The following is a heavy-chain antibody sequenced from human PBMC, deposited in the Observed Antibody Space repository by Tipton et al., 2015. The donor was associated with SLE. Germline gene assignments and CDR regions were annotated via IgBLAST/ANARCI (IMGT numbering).Heavy chain of an antibody. CDR3: AKGVPIED. CDR1: GFTFTSYA. J-gene: IGHJ4*02. V-gene: IGHV3-23*01. Sequence: SLRLSCAASGFTFTSYAMSWVRQAPGKGLEWVSGIDGGGGSTYYADSVKGRFTISRDNSKNTLYLKMSSLRGEDTAVYYCAKGVPIEDWGQGTLVTVSS. D-gene: IGHD3-10*01. CDR2: IDGGGGST.